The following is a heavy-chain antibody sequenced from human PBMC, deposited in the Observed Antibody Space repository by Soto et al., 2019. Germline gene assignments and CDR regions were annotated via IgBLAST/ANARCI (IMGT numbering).Heavy chain of an antibody. Sequence: PGGSLRLSCSASGCAFYGFAMHWVRQAPGKGLEYVAAISSNGGSIYYVDSVKGRFTISRDNSKSTLYLQMSSLRPEDTAVYYCVKGYGSGTYYVEYFDYWGQGTLVTVSS. CDR1: GCAFYGFA. J-gene: IGHJ4*02. CDR2: ISSNGGSI. V-gene: IGHV3-64D*06. D-gene: IGHD3-10*01. CDR3: VKGYGSGTYYVEYFDY.